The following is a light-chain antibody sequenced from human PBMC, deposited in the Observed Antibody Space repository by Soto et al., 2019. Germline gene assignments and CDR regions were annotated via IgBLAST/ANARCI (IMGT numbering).Light chain of an antibody. V-gene: IGLV2-11*01. CDR3: CSYAGSYIYV. J-gene: IGLJ1*01. CDR1: SSDVGGYNY. Sequence: QSALTQPRSVSGSPGQSVTISCTGTSSDVGGYNYVSWYQQHPGKAPKLMIYDVSKRPSGVPDRFSGSKSGYTASLTISGLQAEDEADYYCCSYAGSYIYVFGTGTKVTVL. CDR2: DVS.